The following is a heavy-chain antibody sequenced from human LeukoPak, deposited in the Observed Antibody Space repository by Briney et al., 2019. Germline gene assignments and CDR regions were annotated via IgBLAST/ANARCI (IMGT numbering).Heavy chain of an antibody. D-gene: IGHD1-26*01. CDR3: AKELYSGSYGVDY. V-gene: IGHV3-33*06. J-gene: IGHJ4*02. Sequence: GRSLRLSCAASGFTFSSYAMHWVRQAPGKGLEWVAVIWYDGSNKYYADSVKGRFTISRDNSKNTLYLQMNSLRAEDTAVYYCAKELYSGSYGVDYWGQGTLVTVSS. CDR1: GFTFSSYA. CDR2: IWYDGSNK.